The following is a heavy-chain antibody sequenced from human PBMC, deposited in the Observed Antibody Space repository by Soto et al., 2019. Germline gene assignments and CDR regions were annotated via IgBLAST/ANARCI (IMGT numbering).Heavy chain of an antibody. D-gene: IGHD1-1*01. V-gene: IGHV4-61*01. CDR1: GASVSDKTFY. CDR3: ARARSNWNDRNYYYYGMDV. J-gene: IGHJ6*02. Sequence: SETLSLTCSVSGASVSDKTFYWSWLRQSPGKGLEWIGYIYYSGTTNYNPSLKGRVTISVDTSKNQFSLRLSSVTAADTAVYYCARARSNWNDRNYYYYGMDVWSQGTTVTVSS. CDR2: IYYSGTT.